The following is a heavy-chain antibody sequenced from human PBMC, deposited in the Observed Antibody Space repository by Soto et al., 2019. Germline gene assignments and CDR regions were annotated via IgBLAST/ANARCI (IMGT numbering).Heavy chain of an antibody. CDR3: ARDKIIAAMAPGAGMDV. CDR1: GGSISSSNW. V-gene: IGHV4-4*02. CDR2: IYHSGST. D-gene: IGHD5-18*01. J-gene: IGHJ6*02. Sequence: QVQLQESGPGLVKPSGTLSLTCAISGGSISSSNWWSWVRQPPGKGLEWIGEIYHSGSTNYNPSLKSRVTISVDKSKNQFSLKLSSVTAADTAVYYCARDKIIAAMAPGAGMDVWGQGTTVTVSS.